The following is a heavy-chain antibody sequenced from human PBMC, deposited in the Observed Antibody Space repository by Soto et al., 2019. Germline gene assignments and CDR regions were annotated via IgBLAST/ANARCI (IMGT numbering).Heavy chain of an antibody. D-gene: IGHD5-12*01. CDR2: IYYSAST. J-gene: IGHJ6*02. V-gene: IGHV4-59*01. CDR3: ARSYSGYEIYYYYGMDV. Sequence: QVQLQESGPGLVKPSETLSLTCTVSGGSISSYYWSWIRQPPGKGLEWIGYIYYSASTNYNPSLKSRVTISVDTSKNQFSLKLSSVTAADTAVYYCARSYSGYEIYYYYGMDVWGQGTTVTVSS. CDR1: GGSISSYY.